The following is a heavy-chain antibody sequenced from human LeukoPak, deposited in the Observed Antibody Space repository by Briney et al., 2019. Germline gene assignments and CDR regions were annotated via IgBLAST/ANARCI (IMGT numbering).Heavy chain of an antibody. CDR3: ARVSRWFDP. CDR1: GFTFSSYW. Sequence: GGSLRLSCAASGFTFSSYWMHWVRQAPRKGLVWVSRITTDGSGTTYADSVKGRFTISRDNAKNMLYLQMNSLRAEDTAVYYCARVSRWFDPWGQGTLVTVSS. J-gene: IGHJ5*02. CDR2: ITTDGSGT. V-gene: IGHV3-74*01.